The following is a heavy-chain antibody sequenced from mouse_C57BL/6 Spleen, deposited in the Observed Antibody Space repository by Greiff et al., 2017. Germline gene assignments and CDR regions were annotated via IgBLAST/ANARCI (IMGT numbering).Heavy chain of an antibody. CDR3: ARERLGRVYFDY. D-gene: IGHD4-1*01. V-gene: IGHV1-72*01. CDR2: IDPHSGGT. J-gene: IGHJ2*01. CDR1: GYTFTSYW. Sequence: QVQLQQPGAELVKPGASVKLSCKASGYTFTSYWMHWVKQRPGRGLEWIGRIDPHSGGTKSNENVKSKATLTVDKPSSTEYMQLSSSTAEDSEVYCVARERLGRVYFDYWGQGTTLTVCS.